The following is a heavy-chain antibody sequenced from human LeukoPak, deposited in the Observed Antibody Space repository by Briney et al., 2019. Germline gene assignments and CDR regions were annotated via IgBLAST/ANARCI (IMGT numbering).Heavy chain of an antibody. J-gene: IGHJ4*02. CDR2: INSDGSST. D-gene: IGHD4-23*01. V-gene: IGHV3-74*01. Sequence: GGSLRLSCAASGFTFSNYWMHWVRQAPGKGLVWVSRINSDGSSTSYADSVKGRFTISRDNSKNTLYLLLNSLRAEDTAVYYCAKDMGPYGGNSYFDYWGQGTLVTVSS. CDR1: GFTFSNYW. CDR3: AKDMGPYGGNSYFDY.